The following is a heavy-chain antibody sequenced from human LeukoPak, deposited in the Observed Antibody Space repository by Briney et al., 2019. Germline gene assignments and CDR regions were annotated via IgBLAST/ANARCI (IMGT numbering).Heavy chain of an antibody. V-gene: IGHV3-48*03. J-gene: IGHJ4*02. CDR1: GFTFSSYE. CDR2: ISSSGSTI. D-gene: IGHD2-15*01. CDR3: ARDSPDCSGGSCYEGGFDY. Sequence: GGSLRLSCAASGFTFSSYEMNWVRQAPGKGLEWVSYISSSGSTIYYADSVKGRFTISRDNAKNSLYLQMNSLRAEDTAVYYCARDSPDCSGGSCYEGGFDYLGQGTLVTVSS.